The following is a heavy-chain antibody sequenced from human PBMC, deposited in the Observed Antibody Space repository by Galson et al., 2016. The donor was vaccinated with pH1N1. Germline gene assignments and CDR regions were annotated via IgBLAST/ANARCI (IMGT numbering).Heavy chain of an antibody. CDR2: LYDRGST. V-gene: IGHV4-39*06. CDR1: GGSVTSSSYY. CDR3: ATMKAVYGPLYMDV. D-gene: IGHD2-8*01. Sequence: SETLSLTCTVSGGSVTSSSYYWGWIRQPPGRGLEWIGSLYDRGSTYYNSALTSRVAISIDTSKNQFPLKVNSVTAADAAFYYCATMKAVYGPLYMDVWGKGTTVTVSS. J-gene: IGHJ6*03.